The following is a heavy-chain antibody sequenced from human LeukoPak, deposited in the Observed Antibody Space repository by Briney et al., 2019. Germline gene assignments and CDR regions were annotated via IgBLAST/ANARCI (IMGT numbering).Heavy chain of an antibody. J-gene: IGHJ5*02. D-gene: IGHD1-26*01. CDR3: ARVSSPTVGNWFDP. CDR1: GYTFTSHD. Sequence: ASVKVSSKASGYTFTSHDINWVRQASGQGLEWMGWMNPNSGNTAYAQKFQGRVTMTRDTSISTAYMELSSLTSEDTAVYYCARVSSPTVGNWFDPWGQGTQVTVSS. V-gene: IGHV1-8*01. CDR2: MNPNSGNT.